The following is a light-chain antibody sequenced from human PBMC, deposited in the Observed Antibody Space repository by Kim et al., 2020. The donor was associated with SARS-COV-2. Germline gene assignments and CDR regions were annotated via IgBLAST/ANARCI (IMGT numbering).Light chain of an antibody. Sequence: DIVMTQSPDSLAVSLGERATINCKSSQSVLYSSNNKNYLAWYQQKPEQPPKLLIYWASTRESGVPDRFSGSGSGTDFTLTISSLQAEDVAVYYCQQYYSTTQTFGQGTKVDIK. CDR1: QSVLYSSNNKNY. J-gene: IGKJ1*01. CDR3: QQYYSTTQT. V-gene: IGKV4-1*01. CDR2: WAS.